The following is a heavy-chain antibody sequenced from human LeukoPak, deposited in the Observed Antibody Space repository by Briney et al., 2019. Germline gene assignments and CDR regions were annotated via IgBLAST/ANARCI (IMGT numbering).Heavy chain of an antibody. V-gene: IGHV4-59*01. CDR3: AGRNYDFWNDYYYMDV. Sequence: SETLSLTCTVSGGSISSYYWGWIRQPPGKGLEWIGYIYYSGSTNYNPSLKSRVTISVDTSKNQFSLMLSSVTAADTAVYYCAGRNYDFWNDYYYMDVWGKGTTVTVSS. J-gene: IGHJ6*03. D-gene: IGHD3-3*01. CDR2: IYYSGST. CDR1: GGSISSYY.